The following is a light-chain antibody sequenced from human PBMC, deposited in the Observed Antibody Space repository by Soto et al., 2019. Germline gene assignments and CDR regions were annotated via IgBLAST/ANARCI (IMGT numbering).Light chain of an antibody. CDR3: QQANSFPIT. CDR1: QTISSW. V-gene: IGKV1-5*03. J-gene: IGKJ5*01. CDR2: KAS. Sequence: DIQMTQSPSTLSGSVGXXVTITCRASQTISSWLAWYQQKPGKAPKLLIYKASTLKSGVPSRFSGSGSGTEFTLTISSLQPEDCAIYFCQQANSFPITFGQGTRLEIK.